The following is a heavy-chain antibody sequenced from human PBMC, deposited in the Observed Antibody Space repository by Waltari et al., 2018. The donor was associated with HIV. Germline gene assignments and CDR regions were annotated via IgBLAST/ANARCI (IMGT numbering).Heavy chain of an antibody. V-gene: IGHV1-3*01. Sequence: QVQLVQSVAEVKKPGASVKVSCKASGYSFTRYAMHWVRQAPGQGLEWMGGINAGNGNTKYSQKFQGRVTITRDTSASTAYMELSSLRSEDTAVYYCARDLLDSGGRWGQGTLVTVSS. D-gene: IGHD3-10*01. CDR2: INAGNGNT. CDR3: ARDLLDSGGR. CDR1: GYSFTRYA. J-gene: IGHJ4*02.